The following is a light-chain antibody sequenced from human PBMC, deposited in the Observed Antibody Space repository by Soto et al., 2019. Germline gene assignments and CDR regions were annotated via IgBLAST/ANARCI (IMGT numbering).Light chain of an antibody. J-gene: IGKJ4*01. V-gene: IGKV3-11*01. CDR3: QQRSSWPLT. CDR2: DAS. Sequence: EIVLTQSPATLSLSPGDSATLSCRASQSTRSYLAWYQQKRGQAPRLLIYDASNRATGIPARFSGSGSGTDFSLTISSLEPEDFAVYYCQQRSSWPLTFGGGTKVEIK. CDR1: QSTRSY.